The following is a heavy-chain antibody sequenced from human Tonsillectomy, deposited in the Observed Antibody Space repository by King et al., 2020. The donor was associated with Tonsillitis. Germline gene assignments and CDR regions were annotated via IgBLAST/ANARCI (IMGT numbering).Heavy chain of an antibody. CDR3: ASPRERLVRDYYYNGLDV. D-gene: IGHD3-10*01. Sequence: GQLVQSGAEVKKPGSSVKVSCKASGGTFSSNGLTWVRQAPGQGLDWMGGIIPIFGTTNYAQKFQGRVTISADKVTSTAYMELSSLKSDDTAVYYCASPRERLVRDYYYNGLDVWGQGTPVTVSS. CDR1: GGTFSSNG. J-gene: IGHJ6*02. CDR2: IIPIFGTT. V-gene: IGHV1-69*06.